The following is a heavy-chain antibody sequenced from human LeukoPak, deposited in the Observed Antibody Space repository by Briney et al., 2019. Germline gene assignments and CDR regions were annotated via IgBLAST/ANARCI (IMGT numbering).Heavy chain of an antibody. CDR3: ASDVRAAAGTSGYY. D-gene: IGHD6-13*01. Sequence: GGSLRLSCAASGFTFSSYWMNWVRQAPGKGLEWVSGISGSGLSTYYADSVKGRFTISRDNSKNTLYLQMNSLRADDTAVYYCASDVRAAAGTSGYYWGQGTLVTVSS. CDR1: GFTFSSYW. J-gene: IGHJ4*02. V-gene: IGHV3-23*01. CDR2: ISGSGLST.